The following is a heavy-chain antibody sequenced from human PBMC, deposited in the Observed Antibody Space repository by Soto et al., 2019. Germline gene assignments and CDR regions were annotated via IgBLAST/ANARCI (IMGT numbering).Heavy chain of an antibody. Sequence: ETLSLTCTVSGGSISSSSYYWGWIRQPPGKGLEWIGSIYYSGSTYYNPSLKSRVTISVDTSKNQFSLKLSSVTAADTAVYYCARLIRGDILTGYYLSYFDYWGQGTLVTVSS. CDR1: GGSISSSSYY. V-gene: IGHV4-39*01. J-gene: IGHJ4*02. CDR3: ARLIRGDILTGYYLSYFDY. D-gene: IGHD3-9*01. CDR2: IYYSGST.